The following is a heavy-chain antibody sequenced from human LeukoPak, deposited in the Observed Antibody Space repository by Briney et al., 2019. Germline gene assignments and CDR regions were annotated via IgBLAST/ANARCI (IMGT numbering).Heavy chain of an antibody. V-gene: IGHV3-30*04. CDR1: GFTFSSYA. D-gene: IGHD6-19*01. CDR3: AKDSSSGWLLDY. CDR2: ISYGGSNK. Sequence: GSLRLSCAASGFTFSSYAMHWVRQAPGKGLEWVAVISYGGSNKYYADSVKGRLTISRDNSKNTLYLQMNSLRAEDTAVYYCAKDSSSGWLLDYWGQGTLVTVSS. J-gene: IGHJ4*02.